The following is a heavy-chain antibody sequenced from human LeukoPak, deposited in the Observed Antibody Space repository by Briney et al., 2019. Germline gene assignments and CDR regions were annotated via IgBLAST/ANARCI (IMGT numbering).Heavy chain of an antibody. CDR2: ISGSGGST. Sequence: GGSLRLSCRTSGLTFSSYAMSWVRQAPGKGLEWVSSISGSGGSTYYAESVKGRFTISRDNSKNTLYLQMNSLRAEDTAVYYCAKDERRITIFGVASNYWGQGNLVTVSA. D-gene: IGHD3-3*01. CDR3: AKDERRITIFGVASNY. CDR1: GLTFSSYA. V-gene: IGHV3-23*01. J-gene: IGHJ4*02.